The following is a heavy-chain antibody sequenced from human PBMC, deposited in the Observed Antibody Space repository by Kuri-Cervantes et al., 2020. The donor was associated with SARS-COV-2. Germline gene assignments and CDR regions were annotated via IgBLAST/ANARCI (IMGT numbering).Heavy chain of an antibody. CDR2: IYYSGST. CDR3: ARPMPYDFWSGYRAYYYGMDV. D-gene: IGHD3-3*01. Sequence: SETLSLTCTVSGGSISSYYWGWIRQPPGKGLEWIGSIYYSGSTYYNPSLKSRVTISVDTSKNQFSLKLSSVTAADTAVYYCARPMPYDFWSGYRAYYYGMDVWGQGTTVTVSS. CDR1: GGSISSYY. J-gene: IGHJ6*02. V-gene: IGHV4-39*01.